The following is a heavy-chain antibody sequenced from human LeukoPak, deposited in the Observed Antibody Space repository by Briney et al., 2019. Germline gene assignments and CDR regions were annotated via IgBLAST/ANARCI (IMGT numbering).Heavy chain of an antibody. J-gene: IGHJ4*02. CDR3: ASLRGYHFDY. CDR1: GFTLSSHW. V-gene: IGHV3-74*01. CDR2: ISPDGGST. D-gene: IGHD5-18*01. Sequence: GGSLRLSCVASGFTLSSHWMHWLRLAPGKGLVWVSRISPDGGSTAYADSVKGRCTISRDNAKNSLYLQMNSLRAEDTAVYYCASLRGYHFDYWGQGTLVTVSS.